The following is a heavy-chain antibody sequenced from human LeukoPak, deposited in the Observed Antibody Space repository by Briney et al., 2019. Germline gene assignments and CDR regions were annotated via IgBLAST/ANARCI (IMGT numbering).Heavy chain of an antibody. J-gene: IGHJ6*03. CDR3: ARLLLYYYYMDV. V-gene: IGHV4-39*01. CDR1: GASVSGSAYY. CDR2: IYYSGST. Sequence: PSETLSLTCTVSGASVSGSAYYWGWIRQPPGTGLEWIGNIYYSGSTYYNESLESRVTISIDTSKNQFSLKLSSVTAADTAVYYCARLLLYYYYMDVWGKGTTVTISS.